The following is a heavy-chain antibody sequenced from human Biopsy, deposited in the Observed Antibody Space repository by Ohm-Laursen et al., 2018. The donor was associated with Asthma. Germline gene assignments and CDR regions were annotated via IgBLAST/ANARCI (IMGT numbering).Heavy chain of an antibody. J-gene: IGHJ4*02. CDR3: ARKAGSCISRTCYSLDF. V-gene: IGHV1-69*13. CDR2: INSVFGTT. Sequence: SVKVSCKSLGGTFNTYVIGWVRQAPGQGLEWMGGINSVFGTTTYPQKFQDRVTITADDSTSTVYMELSSLRSEDTAVYYCARKAGSCISRTCYSLDFWGQGTLAIVSS. CDR1: GGTFNTYV. D-gene: IGHD2-2*01.